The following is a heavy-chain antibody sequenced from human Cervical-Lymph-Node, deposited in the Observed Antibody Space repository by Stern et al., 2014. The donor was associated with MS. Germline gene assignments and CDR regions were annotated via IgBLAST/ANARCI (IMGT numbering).Heavy chain of an antibody. J-gene: IGHJ4*02. CDR3: TRGYNNGRYFY. CDR2: IKQDGSET. CDR1: GFTFSDFY. D-gene: IGHD6-19*01. Sequence: EVQLLESGGGLVQPGESLRLSCAASGFTFSDFYMTWVRQAPGKGLEWVAMIKQDGSETYYVDSVKGRFTISRDNTRNSLYLQMNSLRAEDTAVYSCTRGYNNGRYFYWGQGTLVTVSS. V-gene: IGHV3-7*01.